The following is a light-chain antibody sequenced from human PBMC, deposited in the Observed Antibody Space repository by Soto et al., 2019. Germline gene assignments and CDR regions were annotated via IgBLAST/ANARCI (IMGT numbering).Light chain of an antibody. CDR3: QQGYSFPLLT. V-gene: IGKV1-12*01. Sequence: DLQMTQSPSSVSASVGDRVTITCRASQGTSNWVAWYQQKPGKAPKLLIYSASSLQSGVPSRFSGSGFGTDFTLTISSLQPEDFATYFCQQGYSFPLLTFGGGTKVEIK. J-gene: IGKJ4*01. CDR1: QGTSNW. CDR2: SAS.